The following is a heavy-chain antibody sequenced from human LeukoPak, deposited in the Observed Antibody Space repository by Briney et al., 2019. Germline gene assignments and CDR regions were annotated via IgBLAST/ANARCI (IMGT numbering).Heavy chain of an antibody. CDR3: ARDPVVPAATVNFDY. V-gene: IGHV1-3*01. Sequence: GASVKVSCKASGYTFTNCAMHWVRQAPGQRLEWMGWINAGNGNTEYSQKFQGRVTITRDTSASTAYMELSSLRSEDTAVYYCARDPVVPAATVNFDYWGQGTLVTVSS. CDR1: GYTFTNCA. D-gene: IGHD2-2*01. J-gene: IGHJ4*02. CDR2: INAGNGNT.